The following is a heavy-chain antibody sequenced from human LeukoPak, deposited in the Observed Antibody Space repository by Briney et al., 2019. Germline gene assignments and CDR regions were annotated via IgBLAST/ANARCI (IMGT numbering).Heavy chain of an antibody. CDR1: GFTFSSYW. CDR2: IASDGSST. V-gene: IGHV3-74*01. J-gene: IGHJ4*02. Sequence: GGSLRLSCAASGFTFSSYWMNWVRQAPGKGLVWVSRIASDGSSTTYADSVKGRFSISRDNAKNTLYLQMNNLRVEDTAVYYCARGRPHGNDYWGQGTLVTVSS. D-gene: IGHD4-23*01. CDR3: ARGRPHGNDY.